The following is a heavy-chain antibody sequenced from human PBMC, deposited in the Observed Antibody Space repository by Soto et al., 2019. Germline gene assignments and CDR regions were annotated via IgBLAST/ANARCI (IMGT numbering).Heavy chain of an antibody. Sequence: LRLSCAASGFLSSNYAMGWVRQAPGTGLEWVSGISDSGVNTYYADSVKGRFTISRDNSKNALYLEMKSLRAGDTAVYYCIKEARGHSYARLWGRGTPVTVSS. D-gene: IGHD3-16*01. J-gene: IGHJ4*02. CDR2: ISDSGVNT. CDR1: GFLSSNYA. V-gene: IGHV3-23*01. CDR3: IKEARGHSYARL.